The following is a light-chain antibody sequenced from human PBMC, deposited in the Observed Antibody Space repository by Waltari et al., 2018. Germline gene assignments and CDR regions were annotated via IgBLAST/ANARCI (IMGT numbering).Light chain of an antibody. CDR1: RSNFGSNY. Sequence: QSVLTQPPSASETPGQRVTLSCSGSRSNFGSNYVYWYQQLPGTAPKLLSHRKTQRRSGVTDRFSGSKSGTSASLTSSGLRSEDEAVYYCAAWDDSLRGVVFGGGTKLTVL. CDR3: AAWDDSLRGVV. V-gene: IGLV1-47*01. J-gene: IGLJ2*01. CDR2: RKT.